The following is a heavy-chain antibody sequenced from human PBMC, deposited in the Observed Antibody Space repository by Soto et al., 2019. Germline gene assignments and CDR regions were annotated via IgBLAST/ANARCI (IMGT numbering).Heavy chain of an antibody. CDR2: IYYSGST. Sequence: QVQLQESGPGLVKPSQTLSLTCTVSGGSISSGGYYWSWIRQHPGKGLEWIGYIYYSGSTYYNPSPKSRVTISVDTSKNQFSLKLSSVTAADTAVYYCARDRVGYCSSTSCYGRYYFDYWGQGTLVTVSS. CDR3: ARDRVGYCSSTSCYGRYYFDY. D-gene: IGHD2-2*01. CDR1: GGSISSGGYY. V-gene: IGHV4-31*03. J-gene: IGHJ4*02.